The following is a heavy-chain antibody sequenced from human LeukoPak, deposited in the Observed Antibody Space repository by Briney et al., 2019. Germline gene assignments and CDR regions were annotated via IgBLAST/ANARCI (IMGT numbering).Heavy chain of an antibody. CDR2: ISYDGSNK. Sequence: GSLRLSCAASGFTFSSYGMHWVRQAPGKGLEWVAVISYDGSNKYYADSVKGRFTISRDNSKNTLYLQMNSLRAEDTAVYYCAKDRRPDGSGSYYNYWGQGTLVTVSS. D-gene: IGHD3-10*01. CDR1: GFTFSSYG. J-gene: IGHJ4*02. CDR3: AKDRRPDGSGSYYNY. V-gene: IGHV3-30*18.